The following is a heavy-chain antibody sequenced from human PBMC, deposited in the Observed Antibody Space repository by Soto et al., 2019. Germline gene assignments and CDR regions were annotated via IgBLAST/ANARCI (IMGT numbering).Heavy chain of an antibody. CDR2: ISAYNGNT. CDR3: ARAVCSSSRCHYYFDY. Sequence: ASVKVSCKASGYTFTSYGISWVRQAPGQGLEWMGWISAYNGNTNYAQKLQGRVTMTTDTSTSTAYMELRSLRSDDTAVYYCARAVCSSSRCHYYFDYWGQGTLVTVSS. CDR1: GYTFTSYG. J-gene: IGHJ4*02. V-gene: IGHV1-18*01. D-gene: IGHD2-2*01.